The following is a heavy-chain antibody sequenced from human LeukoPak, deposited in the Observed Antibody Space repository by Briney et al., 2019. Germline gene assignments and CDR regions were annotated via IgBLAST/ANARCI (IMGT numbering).Heavy chain of an antibody. CDR1: GFTVSSNY. V-gene: IGHV3-66*01. CDR3: ARERGYCGGDCYPSPDRAFDI. Sequence: PGGSLRLSCAASGFTVSSNYMSWVRQAPGKGLEWVSVIYSGGSTYYADSVKGRFTISRDNSKNTLYLQMNSLRAEDTAVYYCARERGYCGGDCYPSPDRAFDIWGQGTMVTVSS. CDR2: IYSGGST. J-gene: IGHJ3*02. D-gene: IGHD2-21*02.